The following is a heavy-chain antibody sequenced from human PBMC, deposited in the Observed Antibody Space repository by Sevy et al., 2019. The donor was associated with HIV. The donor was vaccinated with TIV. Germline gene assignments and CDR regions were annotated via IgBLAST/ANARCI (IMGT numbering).Heavy chain of an antibody. Sequence: GGSLRLSCAASGFTFSSYWMSWVPQAPGKGLEWVANIKQDGSEKYYVDSVKGRFTISRDNAKNSLYLQMNSLRAEDTAVYYCARDASDYYDSSGPMYAFDIWGQGTMVTVSS. J-gene: IGHJ3*02. CDR3: ARDASDYYDSSGPMYAFDI. CDR1: GFTFSSYW. V-gene: IGHV3-7*03. CDR2: IKQDGSEK. D-gene: IGHD3-22*01.